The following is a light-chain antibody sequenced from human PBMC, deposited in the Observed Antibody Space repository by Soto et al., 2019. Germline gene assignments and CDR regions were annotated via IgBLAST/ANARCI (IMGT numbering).Light chain of an antibody. Sequence: DIQMHQSPYSLSAYLGDRVTITCQASQDISKYLHWYQQRPGKAPILVIYDASNLEAGAPSRFSGGGSGTSVTLIISSLQPEDIGTYFCQQYNNLPYTFGQGTKLEIK. CDR2: DAS. CDR1: QDISKY. V-gene: IGKV1-33*01. J-gene: IGKJ2*01. CDR3: QQYNNLPYT.